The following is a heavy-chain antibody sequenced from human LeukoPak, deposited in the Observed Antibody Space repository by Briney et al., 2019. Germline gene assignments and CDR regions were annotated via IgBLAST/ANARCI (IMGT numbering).Heavy chain of an antibody. V-gene: IGHV3-33*01. CDR1: GFSFTSYG. J-gene: IGHJ4*02. CDR2: IWYDGTNK. D-gene: IGHD4-23*01. CDR3: ARVSESGNSDY. Sequence: GGSLRLSCAASGFSFTSYGMHWVRQAPGKGLEWVAVIWYDGTNKYYADSVKGRFTISRDTSNNMLYLQTNSLRAEDTAVYYCARVSESGNSDYWGQGTLVTVSS.